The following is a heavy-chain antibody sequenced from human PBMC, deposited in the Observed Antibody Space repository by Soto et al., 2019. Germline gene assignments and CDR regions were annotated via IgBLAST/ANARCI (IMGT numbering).Heavy chain of an antibody. J-gene: IGHJ6*02. CDR3: ARGRTRLRYYYYGMDV. V-gene: IGHV4-34*01. CDR1: GGSFSGYY. Sequence: SETLSLTCAVYGGSFSGYYWSWIRQPPGKGLEWIGEINHSGSTNYNPSLKSRVTISVDTSKNQFSLKLSSVTAADTAVYYCARGRTRLRYYYYGMDVWGQGTTVTVSS. CDR2: INHSGST. D-gene: IGHD2-15*01.